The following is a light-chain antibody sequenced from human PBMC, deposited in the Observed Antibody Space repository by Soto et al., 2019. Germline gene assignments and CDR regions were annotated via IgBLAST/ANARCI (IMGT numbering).Light chain of an antibody. J-gene: IGLJ3*02. CDR3: SSYTSSRTLV. CDR2: EVS. CDR1: SGDVGGYKY. V-gene: IGLV2-14*01. Sequence: QSALTQPASVSGSPGQSITISCAGTSGDVGGYKYVSWYQQHPGKAPRLMIYEVSNRPPGVSNRFSGSKSGNTASLTISGLQAEDEADYYCSSYTSSRTLVFGGGTKLTVL.